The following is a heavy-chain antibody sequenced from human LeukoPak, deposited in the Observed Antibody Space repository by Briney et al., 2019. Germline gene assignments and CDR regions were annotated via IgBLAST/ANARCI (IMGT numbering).Heavy chain of an antibody. CDR3: AKDQVGATSPFDI. J-gene: IGHJ3*02. Sequence: PGGSLRLSCAAFGFTSSSYGMHWVRQAPGKGLEWVAFIRYDGSNKYYADSIKGRFTISRDNSKNTLYLQMNSLRAEDTTMYYCAKDQVGATSPFDIWGQGTMVTVSS. V-gene: IGHV3-30*02. D-gene: IGHD1-26*01. CDR1: GFTSSSYG. CDR2: IRYDGSNK.